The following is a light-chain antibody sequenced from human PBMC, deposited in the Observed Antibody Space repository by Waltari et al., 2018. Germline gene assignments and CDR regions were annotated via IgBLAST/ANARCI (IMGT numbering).Light chain of an antibody. Sequence: DIVMTQSPDSLAVSLGERATINCKSSQSVFYGPNNKNYLSWYQQNPGQPPKLLIYWASTRESGVPDRFSGSGSGTDFTLTISSLQAEDVALYFCQQYYGSPFTFGGGTKVEIK. CDR2: WAS. CDR3: QQYYGSPFT. J-gene: IGKJ4*01. CDR1: QSVFYGPNNKNY. V-gene: IGKV4-1*01.